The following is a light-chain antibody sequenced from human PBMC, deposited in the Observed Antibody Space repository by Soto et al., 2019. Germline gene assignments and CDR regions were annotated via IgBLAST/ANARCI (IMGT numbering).Light chain of an antibody. J-gene: IGLJ1*01. Sequence: SVLTQPPSVSGAPGQRVTISCTGSSSNIGADHDVHWYQQFPGMAPKLLIYGNTNRPSGVPDRFSGSRSATSASLAITGLQPEDEADYYCQSYDNRPSAYVFGTGTKVTVL. CDR2: GNT. CDR1: SSNIGADHD. CDR3: QSYDNRPSAYV. V-gene: IGLV1-40*01.